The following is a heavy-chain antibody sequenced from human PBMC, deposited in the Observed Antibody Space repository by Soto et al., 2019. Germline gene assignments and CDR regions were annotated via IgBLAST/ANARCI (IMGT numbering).Heavy chain of an antibody. J-gene: IGHJ5*02. CDR1: GGSISRGAYF. Sequence: TLSLTCSVSGGSISRGAYFWTWIRQFPGKGLEWIAYISYTGATYYNPSLKSRVTISVDTSKNQLSLNLSSVTVADTAVYYCARVSGGRGWFDPWGQGTLVTVSS. CDR2: ISYTGAT. D-gene: IGHD2-15*01. CDR3: ARVSGGRGWFDP. V-gene: IGHV4-31*03.